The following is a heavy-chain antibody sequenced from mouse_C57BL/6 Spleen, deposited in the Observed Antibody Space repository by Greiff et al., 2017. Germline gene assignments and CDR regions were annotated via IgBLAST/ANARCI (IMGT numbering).Heavy chain of an antibody. CDR1: GYSITSGYY. Sequence: EVQLQESGPGLVKPSPSLSLPCSVTGYSITSGYYWNWIRQFPGNQLEWMGYIRYDGSNNYNPSLKNRISITRDTSKNKLFRKLNSVTTEDTATDYWARGSSSAWFAYWGQGTLVTVSA. CDR3: ARGSSSAWFAY. D-gene: IGHD1-1*01. CDR2: IRYDGSN. J-gene: IGHJ3*01. V-gene: IGHV3-6*01.